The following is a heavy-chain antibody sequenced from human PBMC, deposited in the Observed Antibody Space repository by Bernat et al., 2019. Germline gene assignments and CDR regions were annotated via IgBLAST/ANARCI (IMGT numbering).Heavy chain of an antibody. CDR1: GFTFSSHT. CDR3: ARASGYSSGYFDY. Sequence: QVQLVESGGGVVHPGRSLRLSCAVSGFTFSSHTLHWVRQAPGKGLEWVAVISYDGSNKYYADSVKGRFTISRDNSKNTLYLQMNSLRAEDTAVYYCARASGYSSGYFDYWGQGTLVTVSS. CDR2: ISYDGSNK. J-gene: IGHJ4*02. V-gene: IGHV3-30*04. D-gene: IGHD6-19*01.